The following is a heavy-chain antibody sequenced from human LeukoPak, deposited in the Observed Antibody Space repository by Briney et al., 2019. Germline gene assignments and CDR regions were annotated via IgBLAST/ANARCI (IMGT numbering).Heavy chain of an antibody. D-gene: IGHD3-10*01. CDR2: INIDGSYI. J-gene: IGHJ4*02. V-gene: IGHV3-21*01. CDR3: ARDRASVIRGVIIPPVGRYFDS. CDR1: GFTFSSYS. Sequence: PGGSLRLSCAASGFTFSSYSMNWVRQAPGKGLEWVSSINIDGSYIYYTDLVNGRFTISRDNAKNSLYLQMSSLRAEDTAMYYCARDRASVIRGVIIPPVGRYFDSWGQGTLVIVSS.